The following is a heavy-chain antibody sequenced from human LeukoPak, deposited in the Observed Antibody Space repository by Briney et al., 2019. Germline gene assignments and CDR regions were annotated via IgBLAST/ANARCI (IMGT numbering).Heavy chain of an antibody. V-gene: IGHV3-30-3*01. J-gene: IGHJ4*02. D-gene: IGHD6-19*01. CDR1: GFTFSTYP. CDR3: ARVPGISMTGGFDY. CDR2: ISYDGSNK. Sequence: SGGSLRLSCAASGFTFSTYPMHWVRQAPGKGLEWVAVISYDGSNKYNADSVKGRFTISRDNSKNTLYLQMNSLRVEDTAVYYCARVPGISMTGGFDYWGQETLVTVSS.